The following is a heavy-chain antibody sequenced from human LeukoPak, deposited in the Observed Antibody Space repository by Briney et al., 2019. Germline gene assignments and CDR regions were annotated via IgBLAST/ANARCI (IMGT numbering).Heavy chain of an antibody. V-gene: IGHV1-2*02. CDR2: INPNSGGT. J-gene: IGHJ6*03. Sequence: ASVKVSCKASGYTFTGYYMHWVRQAPGQGLEWMGWINPNSGGTNYAQKFQGRVTMTRDTSISTAYMELSRLRSDDTAVYYYARERRHYYYMDVWGKGTTVTVSS. CDR1: GYTFTGYY. CDR3: ARERRHYYYMDV.